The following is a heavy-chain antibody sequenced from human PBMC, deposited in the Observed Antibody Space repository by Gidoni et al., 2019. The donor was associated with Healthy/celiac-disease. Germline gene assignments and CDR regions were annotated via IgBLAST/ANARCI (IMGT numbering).Heavy chain of an antibody. J-gene: IGHJ3*02. CDR1: GFTFSSYG. Sequence: QVQLVESGGGVVQPGRSLRLSCAASGFTFSSYGMHWVRQAPGKGLEWVAVISYDGSNKYYADSVKGRFTISRDNSKNTLYLQMNSLRAEDTAVYYCAKLTGFYDFWSAPLSDAFDIWGQGTMVTVSS. CDR2: ISYDGSNK. V-gene: IGHV3-30*18. CDR3: AKLTGFYDFWSAPLSDAFDI. D-gene: IGHD3-3*01.